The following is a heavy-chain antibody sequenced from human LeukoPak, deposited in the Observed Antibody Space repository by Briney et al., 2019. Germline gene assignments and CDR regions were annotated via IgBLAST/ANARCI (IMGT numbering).Heavy chain of an antibody. CDR3: ARGLNDSWTGENY. J-gene: IGHJ4*02. D-gene: IGHD3-3*01. V-gene: IGHV4-38-2*02. CDR1: GYSISSGYY. CDR2: INHSGST. Sequence: SETLSLTCTVSGYSISSGYYWGWIRPPPGEGLEWIGSINHSGSTNYNPSLKSRVTISLDTSKSQFSLKVRYVTAADTAVYYCARGLNDSWTGENYWGQGTLVTVSS.